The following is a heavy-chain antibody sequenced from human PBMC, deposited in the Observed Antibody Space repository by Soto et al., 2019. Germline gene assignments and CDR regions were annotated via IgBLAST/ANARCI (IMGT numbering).Heavy chain of an antibody. CDR2: IWYDGSRK. J-gene: IGHJ6*02. CDR1: GFTFSTFG. D-gene: IGHD3-3*01. Sequence: QVQLVESGGGVVQPGRSLRLSCAASGFTFSTFGMHWVRQAPGKGLEWVAVIWYDGSRKDHADSVKGRFTISRDNSKNTLYLQMTSLRAEDTAVYYCARDRVPYYYYYGMDVWGQGTAVTVSS. CDR3: ARDRVPYYYYYGMDV. V-gene: IGHV3-33*01.